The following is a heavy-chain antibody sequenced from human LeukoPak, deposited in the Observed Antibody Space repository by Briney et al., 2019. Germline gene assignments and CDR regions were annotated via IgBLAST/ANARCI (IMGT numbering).Heavy chain of an antibody. CDR1: GGSISSYY. Sequence: KPSETLSLTCTVSGGSISSYYWSWIRQPPGKGLEWIGYIYYSGSTNYNPSLKSRVTISVDTSKNQFSLKLSSVTAADTAVYYCARNPYYYDSSGYSYYFDYWGQGTLVTVSS. CDR2: IYYSGST. CDR3: ARNPYYYDSSGYSYYFDY. J-gene: IGHJ4*02. V-gene: IGHV4-59*01. D-gene: IGHD3-22*01.